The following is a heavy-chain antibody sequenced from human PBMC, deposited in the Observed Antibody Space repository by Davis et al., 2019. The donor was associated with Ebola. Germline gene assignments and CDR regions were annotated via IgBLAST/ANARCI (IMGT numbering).Heavy chain of an antibody. Sequence: PSETLSLTCTVSGGSISSSSYYWGWIRQPPGKGLEWIGSIYYSGSTYYNPSLKSRVTISVDTSKNQFSLKLNSVTAADTAVYYCARLSYYGSDFDYWGQGTLVTVSS. CDR1: GGSISSSSYY. J-gene: IGHJ4*02. CDR2: IYYSGST. CDR3: ARLSYYGSDFDY. D-gene: IGHD3-10*01. V-gene: IGHV4-39*01.